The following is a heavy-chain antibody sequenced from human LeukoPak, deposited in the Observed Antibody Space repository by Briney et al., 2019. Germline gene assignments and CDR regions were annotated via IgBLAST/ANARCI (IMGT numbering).Heavy chain of an antibody. J-gene: IGHJ6*04. CDR1: GGSISNYY. V-gene: IGHV4-59*01. CDR3: ARVATMVRGSNGMDV. Sequence: SETLSLTCTVSGGSISNYYWTWIRQPPGKGLEWIGYIYYSGSTDYNPSLRSRATISVDTSKKQFSLNLSSVTAADTALYYCARVATMVRGSNGMDVWGKGTTVTVSS. D-gene: IGHD3-10*01. CDR2: IYYSGST.